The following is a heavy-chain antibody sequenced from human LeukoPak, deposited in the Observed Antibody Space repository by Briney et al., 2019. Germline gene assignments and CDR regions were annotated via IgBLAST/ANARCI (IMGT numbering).Heavy chain of an antibody. Sequence: ASVKVSCKASGGTFSSYAISWVRQAPGQGLEWMGGIIPIFGTANYAQKFQGRVTITADKSTSTAYMELSSLRSEDTAVYYCARDIVVVVAASHYYYYGMDVWGQGTTVTVSS. CDR1: GGTFSSYA. CDR2: IIPIFGTA. CDR3: ARDIVVVVAASHYYYYGMDV. D-gene: IGHD2-15*01. J-gene: IGHJ6*02. V-gene: IGHV1-69*06.